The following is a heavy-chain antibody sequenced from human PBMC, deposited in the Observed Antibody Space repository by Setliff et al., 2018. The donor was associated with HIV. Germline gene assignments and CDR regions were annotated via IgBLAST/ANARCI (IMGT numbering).Heavy chain of an antibody. CDR3: ARDPPGYGDSKDY. D-gene: IGHD4-17*01. V-gene: IGHV4-61*02. CDR1: GGSISRGSYY. J-gene: IGHJ4*02. Sequence: PSETLSLTCTVSGGSISRGSYYWSWIRQPAGKGLEWIGRIYTNGNTNYNPSLKSRVTVSADTSKNQFSLKLTSVTAADTAVYYCARDPPGYGDSKDYWGQGKLVTVSS. CDR2: IYTNGNT.